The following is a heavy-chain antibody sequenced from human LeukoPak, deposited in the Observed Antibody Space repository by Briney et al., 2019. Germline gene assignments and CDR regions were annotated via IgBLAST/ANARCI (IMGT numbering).Heavy chain of an antibody. CDR1: GFTFSSYE. J-gene: IGHJ3*02. V-gene: IGHV3-48*03. CDR2: ISSSGSTI. D-gene: IGHD2-2*03. CDR3: AREMDIVVVPAAMGRPNAFDI. Sequence: GGSLRLSCAASGFTFSSYEMNWVRQAPGKGLEWVSYISSSGSTIYYADSVKGRFTISRDNAKNSLYLQMNSLRAEDTAVYYCAREMDIVVVPAAMGRPNAFDIWGQGTMVTVSS.